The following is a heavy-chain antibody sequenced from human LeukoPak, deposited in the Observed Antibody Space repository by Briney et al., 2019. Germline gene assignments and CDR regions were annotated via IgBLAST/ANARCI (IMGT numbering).Heavy chain of an antibody. CDR3: ARARPTVTHGDY. Sequence: GGSLRLSCAASGFTFSSYSMNWIRQAPGKGLEWVSSISSSSSYIYYADSVKGRFTISRDNAKNSLYLQMNSLRAEDTAVYYCARARPTVTHGDYWGQGTLVTVSS. V-gene: IGHV3-21*01. CDR2: ISSSSSYI. D-gene: IGHD4-17*01. CDR1: GFTFSSYS. J-gene: IGHJ4*02.